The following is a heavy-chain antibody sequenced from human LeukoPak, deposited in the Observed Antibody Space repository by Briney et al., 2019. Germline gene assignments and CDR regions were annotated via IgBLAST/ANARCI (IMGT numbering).Heavy chain of an antibody. CDR2: IKQDGSEK. V-gene: IGHV3-7*01. CDR3: ARGSSSWYGGLFDY. Sequence: PGGSLRLSCAAPGFTFSSYWMSWVRQAPGKGLEWVANIKQDGSEKYYVDSVKGRFTISRDNAKNSLYLQMNSLRAEDTAVYYCARGSSSWYGGLFDYWGQGTLVTVSS. CDR1: GFTFSSYW. J-gene: IGHJ4*02. D-gene: IGHD6-13*01.